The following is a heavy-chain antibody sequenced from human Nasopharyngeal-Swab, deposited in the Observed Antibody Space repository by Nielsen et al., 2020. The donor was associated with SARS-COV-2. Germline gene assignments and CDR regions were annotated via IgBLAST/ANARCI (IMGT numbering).Heavy chain of an antibody. CDR1: GFTFSSYW. CDR3: AREDGTYDNVWGSYRYSPLYRYFDL. J-gene: IGHJ2*01. Sequence: GGSLRLSCAASGFTFSSYWMHWVRQAPGKGLEWVANIKQDGSEKTYVDSVKGRFTISRDNAKNSLYLQMNSLRAEDTAVYYCAREDGTYDNVWGSYRYSPLYRYFDLWGRGTLVTVSS. CDR2: IKQDGSEK. D-gene: IGHD3-16*02. V-gene: IGHV3-7*01.